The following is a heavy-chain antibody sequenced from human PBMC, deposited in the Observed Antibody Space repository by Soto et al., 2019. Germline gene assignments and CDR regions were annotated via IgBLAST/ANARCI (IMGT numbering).Heavy chain of an antibody. CDR1: GFTFSGSA. D-gene: IGHD5-18*01. CDR3: TRIKLPPGYTYYYYYGMDV. Sequence: GVSLRLSCAASGFTFSGSAMHWVRQASGKGLEWVGRIRSKANSYATAYAASVKGRFTISRDDSKNTAYLQMNSLKTEDTAVYYCTRIKLPPGYTYYYYYGMDVWGQGTTVTVSS. CDR2: IRSKANSYAT. J-gene: IGHJ6*02. V-gene: IGHV3-73*01.